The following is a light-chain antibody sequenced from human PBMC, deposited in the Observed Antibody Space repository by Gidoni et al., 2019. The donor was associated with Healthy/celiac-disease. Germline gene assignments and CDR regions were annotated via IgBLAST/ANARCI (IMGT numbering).Light chain of an antibody. CDR2: DVS. CDR1: SRDVGGYNS. CDR3: CSYAGSYTDV. Sequence: QSALTQPRSVSGSPGQSVTISCTGTSRDVGGYNSVSWYQQHTGKAPKLMISDVSKRPSGVPDRFSGSKSGNTASLTISGLQAEDEADYYCCSYAGSYTDVFGTGTKVTVL. V-gene: IGLV2-11*01. J-gene: IGLJ1*01.